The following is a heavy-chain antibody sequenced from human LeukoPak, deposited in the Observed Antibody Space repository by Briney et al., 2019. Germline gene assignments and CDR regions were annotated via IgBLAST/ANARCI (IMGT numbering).Heavy chain of an antibody. J-gene: IGHJ4*02. CDR3: ARDSGPTYDSSGYYHFDY. CDR1: GFTFSSYA. V-gene: IGHV3-30-3*01. D-gene: IGHD3-22*01. Sequence: PGGSLRLSCAASGFTFSSYAMHWVRQAPGKGLEWVAVISHDGNNKYYADSVKGRFTISRDNAKNSLYLQMNSLRAEDTAVYCCARDSGPTYDSSGYYHFDYWGQGTLVTVSS. CDR2: ISHDGNNK.